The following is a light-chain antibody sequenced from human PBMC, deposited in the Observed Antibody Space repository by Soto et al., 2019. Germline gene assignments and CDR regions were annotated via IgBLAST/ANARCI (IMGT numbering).Light chain of an antibody. CDR3: QQYNSYST. CDR1: QSISSW. J-gene: IGKJ1*01. CDR2: KAS. Sequence: DIQMTQSPSSLSASVGDRVTITCRASQSISSWLAWYQQKPGKAPDLLIYKASSLESGVPSRFSGSGSGTEFTLTIISLQPDDFATYYCQQYNSYSTFGQGTKVDIK. V-gene: IGKV1-5*03.